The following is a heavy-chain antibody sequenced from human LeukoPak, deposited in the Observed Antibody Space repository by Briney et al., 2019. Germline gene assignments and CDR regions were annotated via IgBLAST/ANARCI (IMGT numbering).Heavy chain of an antibody. V-gene: IGHV1-8*01. CDR2: MNPNSGNT. Sequence: ASVKVSCKASGYTFTSYDINWVRQATGQGLEWMGWMNPNSGNTGYAQKFQGRVTMTRNTSISTAYMELSSLRSEDTAVYYCARHYDYVWGSYVSYGMDVWGQGTTVTVSS. CDR1: GYTFTSYD. J-gene: IGHJ6*02. CDR3: ARHYDYVWGSYVSYGMDV. D-gene: IGHD3-16*01.